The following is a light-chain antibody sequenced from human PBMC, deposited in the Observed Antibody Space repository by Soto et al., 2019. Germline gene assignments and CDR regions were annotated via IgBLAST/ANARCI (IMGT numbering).Light chain of an antibody. CDR2: GNS. Sequence: QSVLTQPPSVSGAPGQRVTISCTGSSSNIGAGYEVHWYQQHPGTAPKVLIYGNSNRPSGVPDRFSGSKSGTSASLAITGLQTEDEADYYYQSYDSSLSGYVFGTGTKLTVL. CDR1: SSNIGAGYE. CDR3: QSYDSSLSGYV. J-gene: IGLJ1*01. V-gene: IGLV1-40*01.